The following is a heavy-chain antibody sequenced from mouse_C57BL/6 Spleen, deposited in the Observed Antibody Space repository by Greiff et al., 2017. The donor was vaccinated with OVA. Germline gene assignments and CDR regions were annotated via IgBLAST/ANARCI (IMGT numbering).Heavy chain of an antibody. CDR3: AREGVGTTVVATDYAMDY. V-gene: IGHV1-80*01. CDR2: IYPGDGDT. J-gene: IGHJ4*01. CDR1: GYAFSSYW. D-gene: IGHD1-1*01. Sequence: QVQLQQSGAELVKPGASVKISCKASGYAFSSYWMNWVKQRPGKGLEWIGQIYPGDGDTNYNGKFKGKATLTADKSSSTAYMQLSSLTSEDSAVYFCAREGVGTTVVATDYAMDYWGQGTSVTVSS.